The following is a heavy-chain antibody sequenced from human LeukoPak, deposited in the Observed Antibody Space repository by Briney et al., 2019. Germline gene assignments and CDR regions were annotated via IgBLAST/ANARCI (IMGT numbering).Heavy chain of an antibody. Sequence: ASVKVSCKASGYTFTGYYMHWVRQAPGQGLEGMGWINPNSGGTNYAQKFQGRVTMNRDTSISTAYMELSRLRSDDTAVYYCARDRTLYSSGWQLDYWGQGTLVTVSS. J-gene: IGHJ4*02. V-gene: IGHV1-2*02. CDR1: GYTFTGYY. CDR2: INPNSGGT. D-gene: IGHD6-19*01. CDR3: ARDRTLYSSGWQLDY.